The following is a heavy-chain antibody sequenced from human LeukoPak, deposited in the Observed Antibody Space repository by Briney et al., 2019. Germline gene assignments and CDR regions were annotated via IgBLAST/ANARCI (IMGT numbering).Heavy chain of an antibody. V-gene: IGHV4-34*01. CDR3: ARSRIAARLPFDY. CDR2: INHSGST. CDR1: GGSFSGYY. Sequence: SETLSLTCAVYGGSFSGYYWSWIRQPPGKGLEWIGEINHSGSTNYNPSLKSRVTISVDTSKNQFSLKLSSVTAADTAVYYCARSRIAARLPFDYWGQGTLVAVSS. D-gene: IGHD6-6*01. J-gene: IGHJ4*02.